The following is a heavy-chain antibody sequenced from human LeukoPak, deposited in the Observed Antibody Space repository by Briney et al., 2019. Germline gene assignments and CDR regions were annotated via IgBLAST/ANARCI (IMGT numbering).Heavy chain of an antibody. D-gene: IGHD1-26*01. CDR1: GFIFDDYA. Sequence: PGRSLRLSCAASGFIFDDYAMHWVRQAPGKGPEWVSGISWNGGAVGYADSVKGRCTISRDNAGNSLYLQLNHLRPEDTAYYYCAKGLVRPVGATHFDFWGQGTLVTVSS. CDR3: AKGLVRPVGATHFDF. J-gene: IGHJ4*02. CDR2: ISWNGGAV. V-gene: IGHV3-9*01.